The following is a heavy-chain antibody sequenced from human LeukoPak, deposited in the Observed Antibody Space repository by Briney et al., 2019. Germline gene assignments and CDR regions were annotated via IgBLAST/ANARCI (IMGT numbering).Heavy chain of an antibody. CDR3: ATKVLRILQWLFY. D-gene: IGHD3-3*01. J-gene: IGHJ4*02. CDR1: VYTLTELS. CDR2: FDPEDGQT. Sequence: ASVTVSFKLSVYTLTELSMHWVRQAPGKGGEGVGGFDPEDGQTIYAQKFQRRVTMTEDTSTDTASMELSSLRSEDTAVYYCATKVLRILQWLFYWGQGPLVTVSS. V-gene: IGHV1-24*01.